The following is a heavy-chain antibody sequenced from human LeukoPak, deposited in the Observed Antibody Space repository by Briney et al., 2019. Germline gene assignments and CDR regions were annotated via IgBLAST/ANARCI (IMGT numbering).Heavy chain of an antibody. CDR1: GGTFSSYA. Sequence: SVTVSCKASGGTFSSYAISWVRQAPGQGLEWMGWIIPIFGTANYPQKFQGRVTITTDESTSTAYMELSSRRSEDTAVYYCAREGVGISLQRGAFDIWGEGTMVTVSS. V-gene: IGHV1-69*05. J-gene: IGHJ3*02. CDR3: AREGVGISLQRGAFDI. CDR2: IIPIFGTA. D-gene: IGHD6-13*01.